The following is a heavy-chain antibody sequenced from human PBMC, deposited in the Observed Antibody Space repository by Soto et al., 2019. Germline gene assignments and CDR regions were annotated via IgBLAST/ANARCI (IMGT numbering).Heavy chain of an antibody. J-gene: IGHJ4*02. D-gene: IGHD4-4*01. CDR1: GFTFNAYA. V-gene: IGHV3-23*01. CDR3: ARVASDYINSVDH. CDR2: IGGSGGNR. Sequence: EVQLLESGGGLVQPGGSLRLSCAASGFTFNAYAMTWVRQAPGKGLEWVSAIGGSGGNRYYAASVKGRFTISRDNSKDTVDLQMTRLRVEDTAVYYCARVASDYINSVDHWGQGILVTVSS.